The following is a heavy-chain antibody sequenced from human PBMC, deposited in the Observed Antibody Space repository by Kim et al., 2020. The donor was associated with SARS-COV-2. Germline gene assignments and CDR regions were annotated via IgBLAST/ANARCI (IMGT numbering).Heavy chain of an antibody. Sequence: AAPRKSRFTISKDDSKNTVYLQMSRLNTEDTAVYYCTWRGCYGDFGYFDYWGQGTLVTVSS. V-gene: IGHV3-15*01. D-gene: IGHD4-17*01. CDR3: TWRGCYGDFGYFDY. J-gene: IGHJ4*02.